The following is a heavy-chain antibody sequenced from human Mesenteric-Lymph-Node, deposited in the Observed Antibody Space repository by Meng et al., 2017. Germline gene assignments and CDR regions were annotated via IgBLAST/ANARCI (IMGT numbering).Heavy chain of an antibody. D-gene: IGHD3-10*01. Sequence: GESLKISCAASGFTFSDYYMNWVRQAPGKGLEWVSSISSSSTIYYADSVKGRFTISRDNAKNSLYLQMNSLRAEDTAVYYCARDGGFGHFDPWGQGTLVTVSS. CDR1: GFTFSDYY. CDR3: ARDGGFGHFDP. V-gene: IGHV3-69-1*02. CDR2: ISSSSTI. J-gene: IGHJ5*02.